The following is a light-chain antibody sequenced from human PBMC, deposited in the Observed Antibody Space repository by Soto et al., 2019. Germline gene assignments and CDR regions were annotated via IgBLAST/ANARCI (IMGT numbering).Light chain of an antibody. Sequence: QSGLTQPPSASATPGQTITISCTGTRSNIGNNIVTWYQQLPGAAPKVVVYRTKQRPSGVPDRFSGSKSGTSDSLAITGLQPEDEADYYCGAWDYTGRGRCVFGGGTKVTVL. CDR1: RSNIGNNI. J-gene: IGLJ3*02. V-gene: IGLV1-44*01. CDR3: GAWDYTGRGRCV. CDR2: RTK.